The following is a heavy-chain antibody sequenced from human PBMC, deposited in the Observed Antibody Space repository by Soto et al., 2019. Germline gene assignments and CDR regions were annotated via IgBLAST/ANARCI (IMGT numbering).Heavy chain of an antibody. CDR2: IWYDGSNK. CDR1: GFTFSSYG. Sequence: AGGSLRLSCAASGFTFSSYGMHWVRQAPGKGLEWVAVIWYDGSNKYYADSVKGRFTISRDNSKNTLYLQMNSLRAEDTAVYYCARDRLRSGTDYYYGMDVWGQGTTVTVSS. V-gene: IGHV3-33*01. J-gene: IGHJ6*02. D-gene: IGHD6-13*01. CDR3: ARDRLRSGTDYYYGMDV.